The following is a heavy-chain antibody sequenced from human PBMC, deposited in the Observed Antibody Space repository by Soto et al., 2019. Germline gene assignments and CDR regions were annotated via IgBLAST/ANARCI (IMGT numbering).Heavy chain of an antibody. Sequence: SETLSLTCTVSGGSISSYYWSWIRQPPGKGLEWIGYIHYSGSTNYNPSLKSRVTISVDTSKNQFSLKLSSVTAADTAVYYCVRHYCSGDNCYYFDYWGQGTLVTAPQ. J-gene: IGHJ4*02. CDR3: VRHYCSGDNCYYFDY. D-gene: IGHD2-15*01. V-gene: IGHV4-59*08. CDR2: IHYSGST. CDR1: GGSISSYY.